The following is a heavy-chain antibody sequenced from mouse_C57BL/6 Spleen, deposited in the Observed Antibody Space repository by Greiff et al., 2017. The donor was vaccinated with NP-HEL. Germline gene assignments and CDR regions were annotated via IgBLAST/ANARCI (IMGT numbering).Heavy chain of an antibody. V-gene: IGHV5-9-1*02. CDR2: ISSGGDYI. CDR1: GFTFSSYA. J-gene: IGHJ4*01. CDR3: TGNYPLAMDY. D-gene: IGHD2-1*01. Sequence: EVNLVESGEGLVKPGGSLKLSCAASGFTFSSYAMSWVRPTPEKRLEWVAYISSGGDYIYYAATVKGRFTISRDNARNTLYLQMSRLKAEDTAMYYCTGNYPLAMDYWGQGTSVTVSS.